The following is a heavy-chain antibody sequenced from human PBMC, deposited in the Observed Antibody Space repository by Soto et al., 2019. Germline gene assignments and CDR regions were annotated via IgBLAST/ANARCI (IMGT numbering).Heavy chain of an antibody. Sequence: QVQLVQSGAEVKKPGSSVKVSCKASGGTFSRYAISWVRQAPGQGLEWMGGIIPMFGTESYAQRFKGRVTIIADESTSTAHMELSSLTSDDTAVYYCSRGDIAAVGATSPVWGQGTTVTVSS. CDR2: IIPMFGTE. D-gene: IGHD6-13*01. CDR1: GGTFSRYA. V-gene: IGHV1-69*01. J-gene: IGHJ6*02. CDR3: SRGDIAAVGATSPV.